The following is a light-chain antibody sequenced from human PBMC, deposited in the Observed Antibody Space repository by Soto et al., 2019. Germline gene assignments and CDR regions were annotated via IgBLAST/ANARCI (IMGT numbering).Light chain of an antibody. CDR2: GAS. CDR1: QSVSTY. J-gene: IGKJ1*01. V-gene: IGKV3-20*01. CDR3: QQYGSSPKT. Sequence: EIVMTQSPATLSVSPGEGATLSCRASQSVSTYLAWYQQKPGQAPRLLIYGASSRATGIPDRFSGSGSGTDFTLTISRLEPEDFAVYCCQQYGSSPKTFGQGTKVDIK.